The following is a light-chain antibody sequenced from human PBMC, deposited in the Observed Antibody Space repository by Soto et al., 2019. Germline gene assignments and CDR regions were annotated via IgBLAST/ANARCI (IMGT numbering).Light chain of an antibody. CDR3: CSYTNSNTLV. Sequence: QSALTQPASVSGSPGQSITISWTGTSSDVGGYNYISWYQQHPGKAPKVMIYEVSNRPSGVSNRFSGSKSGNTASLTISGLQAEDEADYYCCSYTNSNTLVFGTGTKLTVL. CDR2: EVS. V-gene: IGLV2-14*01. J-gene: IGLJ1*01. CDR1: SSDVGGYNY.